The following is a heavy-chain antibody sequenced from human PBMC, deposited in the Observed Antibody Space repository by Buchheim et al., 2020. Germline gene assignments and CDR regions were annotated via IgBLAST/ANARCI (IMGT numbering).Heavy chain of an antibody. Sequence: QLQLQESGPGLVKPSQTLSLTCAVSGGSISSGGYSWSWIRQPPGKGLEWIGYIYHSGSTYYNPSLKSRVTISVDRSKNQFSLKLSSVTAADTAVYYCARVVLEPRGSWFDPWGQGTL. CDR1: GGSISSGGYS. V-gene: IGHV4-30-2*01. D-gene: IGHD2-8*02. J-gene: IGHJ5*02. CDR2: IYHSGST. CDR3: ARVVLEPRGSWFDP.